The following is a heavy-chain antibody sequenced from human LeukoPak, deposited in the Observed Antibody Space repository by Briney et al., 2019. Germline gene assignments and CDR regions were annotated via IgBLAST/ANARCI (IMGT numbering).Heavy chain of an antibody. J-gene: IGHJ4*02. D-gene: IGHD2-2*01. CDR2: IYYSGST. Sequence: PTETLSLTCTVSGGSISSDGYYWSWIRQHPGKGLEWIGYIYYSGSTYYNPSLKSRVTISVDTSKNQFSLKLSSVTAADTAVYYCARERRSCSSTTCYPLPIDYWGQGTLVTVPS. CDR3: ARERRSCSSTTCYPLPIDY. CDR1: GGSISSDGYY. V-gene: IGHV4-31*03.